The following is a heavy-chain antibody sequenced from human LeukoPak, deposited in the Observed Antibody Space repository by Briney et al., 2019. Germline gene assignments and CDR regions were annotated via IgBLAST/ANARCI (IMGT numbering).Heavy chain of an antibody. CDR2: ISAYNGNT. Sequence: VASVKVSCKASGYTFTSYGISWVRQAPGQGLEWMGWISAYNGNTNCAQKLQGRVTMTTDTSTSTAYMELRSLRSDDTAVYYCARDRAGVVVAATLRWFDPWGQGSLVTVSS. CDR3: ARDRAGVVVAATLRWFDP. J-gene: IGHJ5*02. V-gene: IGHV1-18*01. CDR1: GYTFTSYG. D-gene: IGHD2-15*01.